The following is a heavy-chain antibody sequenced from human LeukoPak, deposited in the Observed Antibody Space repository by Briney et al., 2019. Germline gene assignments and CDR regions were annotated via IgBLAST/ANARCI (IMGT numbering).Heavy chain of an antibody. CDR2: IGVDSGNT. D-gene: IGHD1-1*01. V-gene: IGHV1-58*01. J-gene: IGHJ4*02. CDR3: AAVCSPNCGPDS. CDR1: GFTFNTSG. Sequence: ASVKVSCKASGFTFNTSGVQWVRQARGQRLEWIGLIGVDSGNTNYAQKLQERVTITRDLSTSTAYMELTSLRSEDTAVYYCAAVCSPNCGPDSWGQGTLVTVSA.